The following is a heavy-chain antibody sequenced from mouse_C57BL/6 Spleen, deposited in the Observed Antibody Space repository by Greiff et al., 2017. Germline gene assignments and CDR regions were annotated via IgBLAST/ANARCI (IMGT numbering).Heavy chain of an antibody. V-gene: IGHV1-53*01. CDR3: ARYERIPEDYAMDY. CDR1: GYTFTSYW. D-gene: IGHD2-3*01. Sequence: QVHVKQPGTELVKPGASVKLSCKASGYTFTSYWMHWVKQRPGQGLEWIGNINPSNGGTNYNEKFKSKATLTVDKSSSTAYMQLSSLTSEDSAVYYCARYERIPEDYAMDYWGQGTSVTVSS. CDR2: INPSNGGT. J-gene: IGHJ4*01.